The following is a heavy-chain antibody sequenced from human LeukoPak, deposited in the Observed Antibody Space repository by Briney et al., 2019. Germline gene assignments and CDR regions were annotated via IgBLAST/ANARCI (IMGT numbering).Heavy chain of an antibody. Sequence: PGGSLRLSCEASGFTFSDYSMNWVRQAPGKGLEWVSYISFSVNTKYYGDSVKGRFTISRDNAKNSLYLHMDSLRAEDTAVYYCARGAYSSGWAYFDHWGQGTLVTVS. CDR1: GFTFSDYS. CDR3: ARGAYSSGWAYFDH. J-gene: IGHJ4*02. D-gene: IGHD6-19*01. CDR2: ISFSVNTK. V-gene: IGHV3-48*04.